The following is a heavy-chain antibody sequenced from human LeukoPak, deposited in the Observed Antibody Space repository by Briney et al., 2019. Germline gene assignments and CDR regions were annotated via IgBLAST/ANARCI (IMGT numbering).Heavy chain of an antibody. D-gene: IGHD6-13*01. Sequence: GGSLRLSCAASGFTFSTYNMNWVRQAPGKGLEWVSYIGSSGGTIYYADSLKGRFTISRDNAKNSLYLQMNSLRAEDTAVYYCARASSSSWDVWGKGTTVTVSS. J-gene: IGHJ6*04. CDR1: GFTFSTYN. V-gene: IGHV3-48*04. CDR2: IGSSGGTI. CDR3: ARASSSSWDV.